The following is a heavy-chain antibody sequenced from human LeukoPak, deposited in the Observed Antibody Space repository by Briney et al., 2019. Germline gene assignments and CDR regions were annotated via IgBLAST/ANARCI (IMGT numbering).Heavy chain of an antibody. Sequence: ASVKVSCKASGYTFTSYYMHWVRQAPGQGLEWMGLINPTGGSTGYAQKFQGRVTMTRDMSTSTDYMELSSLRSEDAAVYYCARDGQYGDYVDDAFDIWGQGTMVTVSS. CDR2: INPTGGST. V-gene: IGHV1-46*01. CDR1: GYTFTSYY. CDR3: ARDGQYGDYVDDAFDI. D-gene: IGHD4-17*01. J-gene: IGHJ3*02.